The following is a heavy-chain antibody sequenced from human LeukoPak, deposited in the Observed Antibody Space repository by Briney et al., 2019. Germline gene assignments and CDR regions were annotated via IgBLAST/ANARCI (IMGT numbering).Heavy chain of an antibody. J-gene: IGHJ3*02. D-gene: IGHD3-3*01. V-gene: IGHV4-59*01. CDR3: AREGSFGVVIISDDAFDI. Sequence: PSETLSLTCTVSGGSISSYYWSWTRQPPGKGLEWIGYIYYSGSTNYNPSLKSRVTISVDTSKNQFSLKLSSVTAADTAVYYCAREGSFGVVIISDDAFDIWGQGTMVTVSS. CDR1: GGSISSYY. CDR2: IYYSGST.